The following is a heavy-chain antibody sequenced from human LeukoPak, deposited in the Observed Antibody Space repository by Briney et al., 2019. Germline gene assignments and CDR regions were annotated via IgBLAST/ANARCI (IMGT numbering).Heavy chain of an antibody. J-gene: IGHJ4*02. Sequence: GGSLRLSCAASGFTFSTYAMSWVRQAPGKGLEWVSGMTDSGGGTYYAGSVKGRFTISRDNSKNTLYLQINSLGVEDTAVYYCAKGGVSGWYTPRPDSWGQGTLVTVSS. CDR3: AKGGVSGWYTPRPDS. D-gene: IGHD6-19*01. CDR2: MTDSGGGT. CDR1: GFTFSTYA. V-gene: IGHV3-23*01.